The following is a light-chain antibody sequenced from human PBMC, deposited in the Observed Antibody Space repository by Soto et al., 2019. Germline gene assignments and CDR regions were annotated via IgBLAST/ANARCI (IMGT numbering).Light chain of an antibody. V-gene: IGKV3-15*01. J-gene: IGKJ1*01. CDR2: GAS. CDR1: QTVYHGH. Sequence: ESVFTQAPSTPSFSPRERTTPSCAGIQTVYHGHLAWYQQKPGQAPRLLIYGASTRATGIPARFSGSGSGTEFTLTISSLQSEDFAVYYCQQYNNWPPRTFGQGTKVDIK. CDR3: QQYNNWPPRT.